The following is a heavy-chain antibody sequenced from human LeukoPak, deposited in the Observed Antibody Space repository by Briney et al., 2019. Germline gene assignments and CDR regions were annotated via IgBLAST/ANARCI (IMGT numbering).Heavy chain of an antibody. D-gene: IGHD2-2*01. CDR3: ARAVNKYQLLGFYYYYYMDV. CDR2: ISAYNGNT. J-gene: IGHJ6*03. V-gene: IGHV1-18*01. Sequence: PRASVKVSCKASGYTFTSYGISWVRQAPGQGLEWMGWISAYNGNTNYAQKLQGRVTMTTDTSTSTAYMELRSLRSDDTAVYYCARAVNKYQLLGFYYYYYMDVWGKGTTVTISS. CDR1: GYTFTSYG.